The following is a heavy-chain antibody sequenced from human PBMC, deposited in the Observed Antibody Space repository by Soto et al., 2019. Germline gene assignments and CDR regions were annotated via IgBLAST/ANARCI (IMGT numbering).Heavy chain of an antibody. CDR2: IIPIFGTA. CDR1: GGTFSSYA. V-gene: IGHV1-69*01. J-gene: IGHJ6*02. CDR3: ARDSEQWLVPSYYYYYGMDV. Sequence: QVQLVQSGAEVKKPGSSVKVSCKASGGTFSSYAISWVRQAPGQGLEWMGGIIPIFGTANYGQKFQGRVTITADESTSTAYMELSSLRSEDTAVYYCARDSEQWLVPSYYYYYGMDVWGQGTTVTVSS. D-gene: IGHD6-19*01.